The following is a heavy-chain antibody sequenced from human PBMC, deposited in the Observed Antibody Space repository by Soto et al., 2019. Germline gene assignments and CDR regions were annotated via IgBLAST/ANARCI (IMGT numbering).Heavy chain of an antibody. CDR1: GFTFSSYA. CDR3: SKDRERYCSSTSCTYYYYGMDV. CDR2: ISGSGGST. V-gene: IGHV3-23*01. D-gene: IGHD2-2*01. J-gene: IGHJ6*02. Sequence: GGSLRLSCAASGFTFSSYAMSWVRQAPGKGLEWVSAISGSGGSTYYADSVKGRFTISRDNSKNTLYLQMNSLRAEDKAVYYCSKDRERYCSSTSCTYYYYGMDVWGQGTTVTVSS.